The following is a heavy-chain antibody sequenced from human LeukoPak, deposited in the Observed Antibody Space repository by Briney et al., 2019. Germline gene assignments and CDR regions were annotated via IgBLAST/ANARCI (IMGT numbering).Heavy chain of an antibody. CDR3: ARGGDSSGDFDY. Sequence: GGSLRLSCAASGFTFSSYIMNWVRQAPGKGLEWVAVILYDGSNKYYADSVKGRFTISRDNSKNTLYLQMNSLTAEDTAVYYRARGGDSSGDFDYWGQGTLVTVSS. V-gene: IGHV3-30-3*01. CDR1: GFTFSSYI. D-gene: IGHD3-22*01. CDR2: ILYDGSNK. J-gene: IGHJ4*02.